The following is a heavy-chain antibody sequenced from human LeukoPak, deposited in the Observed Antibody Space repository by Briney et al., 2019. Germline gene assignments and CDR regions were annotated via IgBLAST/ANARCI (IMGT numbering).Heavy chain of an antibody. CDR3: ARDREFDY. D-gene: IGHD1-26*01. Sequence: SETLSLTCAVYGGSFSYYYWSWIRQPPGKGLEWIGEINQSGSTNYNPSLKSRVTISLDTSKNQYSLKVTSVTAADTAVYYCARDREFDYWGQGTLVTVSS. J-gene: IGHJ4*02. CDR2: INQSGST. V-gene: IGHV4-34*01. CDR1: GGSFSYYY.